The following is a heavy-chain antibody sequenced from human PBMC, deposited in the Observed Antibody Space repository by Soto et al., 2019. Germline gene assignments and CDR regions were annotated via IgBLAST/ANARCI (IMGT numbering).Heavy chain of an antibody. CDR2: IRSRSGTT. Sequence: ESGGGLVKPGGSLRLSCAASGFSFSKAWMNWVRQAPGKGLEWVGRIRSRSGTTDYAAPVKGRFIISRDDSKYTLYLQMNSLKVEDTAVYFCTTSGNPNIVDHWGQGTLVIVSS. CDR3: TTSGNPNIVDH. J-gene: IGHJ4*02. CDR1: GFSFSKAW. V-gene: IGHV3-15*07.